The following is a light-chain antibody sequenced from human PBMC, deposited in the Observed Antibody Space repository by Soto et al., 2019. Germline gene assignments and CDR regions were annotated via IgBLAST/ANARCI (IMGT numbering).Light chain of an antibody. CDR1: SSNIGSNY. CDR3: AAWDDSLSGLV. Sequence: QAVVTQPPSASGTPGQRVTISCSGSSSNIGSNYVYWYQQLPGTAPKLLIYRNNQRPSGVPDRFSGSKSGTSASLAISGLRSEDEADYYCAAWDDSLSGLVFGTGTKLT. CDR2: RNN. V-gene: IGLV1-47*01. J-gene: IGLJ1*01.